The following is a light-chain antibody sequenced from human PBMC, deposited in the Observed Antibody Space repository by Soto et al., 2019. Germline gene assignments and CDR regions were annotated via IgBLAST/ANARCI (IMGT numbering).Light chain of an antibody. CDR3: QSYDSSLVV. CDR2: ANT. J-gene: IGLJ2*01. CDR1: SSNIGAGYD. V-gene: IGLV1-40*01. Sequence: QAVVTQPPSVSGAPGQRVTISCTGSSSNIGAGYDVHWYQQLPGTAPKLLIYANTNRPSGVPDRFSGSKSGTSASLAITGLQAEDEADYYCQSYDSSLVVFGGGTKLTVL.